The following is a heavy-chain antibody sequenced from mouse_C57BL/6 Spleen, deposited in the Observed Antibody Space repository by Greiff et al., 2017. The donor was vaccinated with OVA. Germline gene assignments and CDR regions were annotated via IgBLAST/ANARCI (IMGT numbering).Heavy chain of an antibody. J-gene: IGHJ2*01. V-gene: IGHV1-59*01. CDR1: GYTFTSYW. CDR2: IDPSDSYT. CDR3: ARKGTLPYYFDY. D-gene: IGHD2-1*01. Sequence: QVQLQQPGAELVRPGTSVKLSCKASGYTFTSYWMHWVKQRPGQGLEWIGVIDPSDSYTNYNQKFKGKATLTVDTSSSTAYMQLSSLTSEDSAVDYCARKGTLPYYFDYWGQGTTLTVSS.